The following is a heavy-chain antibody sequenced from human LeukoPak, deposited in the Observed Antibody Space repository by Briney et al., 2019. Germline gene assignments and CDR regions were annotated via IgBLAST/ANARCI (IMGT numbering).Heavy chain of an antibody. CDR3: AKIVAARHYYYYGMDV. V-gene: IGHV3-23*01. CDR1: GFTFSSYA. CDR2: ISGSGGST. Sequence: GGSLRLSCAASGFTFSSYAMSWVRQAPGKGLEWVSAISGSGGSTYYADSVKGRFTISRDNSKNTLYLQMNSLRAEDTAVYYCAKIVAARHYYYYGMDVWGQGTTVTVSS. J-gene: IGHJ6*02. D-gene: IGHD6-6*01.